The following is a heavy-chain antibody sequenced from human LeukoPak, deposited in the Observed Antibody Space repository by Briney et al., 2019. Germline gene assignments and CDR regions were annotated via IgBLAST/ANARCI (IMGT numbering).Heavy chain of an antibody. D-gene: IGHD2-2*01. CDR2: IWYDGSNK. J-gene: IGHJ5*02. CDR1: GFTFSSYG. CDR3: ARAARPAASPNWFDP. V-gene: IGHV3-33*01. Sequence: GGSLRLSCAASGFTFSSYGMHWVRQAPGKGLEWVAVIWYDGSNKYYADSVKGRFTISRDNSKNTLYLQMNSLRAEDTAVYYCARAARPAASPNWFDPWGQGTLVTVSP.